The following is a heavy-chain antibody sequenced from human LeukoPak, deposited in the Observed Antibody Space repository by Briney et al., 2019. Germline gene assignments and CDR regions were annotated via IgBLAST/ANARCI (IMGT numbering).Heavy chain of an antibody. V-gene: IGHV4-59*01. CDR2: IYYSGST. Sequence: SETLSLTCTVSGGSMSSFSWSWIRQPPGKGLEWIGYIYYSGSTCSNPSLKSRVTISVDTSKNQFSLKLSSVTAADTAVYYCARAKATSTSFDFWGRGTLVTVSS. CDR3: ARAKATSTSFDF. J-gene: IGHJ4*02. CDR1: GGSMSSFS. D-gene: IGHD4-17*01.